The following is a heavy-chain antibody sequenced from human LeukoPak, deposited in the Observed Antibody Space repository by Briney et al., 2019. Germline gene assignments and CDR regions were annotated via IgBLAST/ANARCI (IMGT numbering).Heavy chain of an antibody. D-gene: IGHD5-18*01. CDR1: GFTVTTSA. CDR3: ARALDTAMVGFDC. V-gene: IGHV3-23*01. Sequence: GGSLRLSCAVSGFTVTTSAVSWVRQAPGKGLDWVSTIGYSAGTTYYADSVKGRFIISRDNAKNSLYLQMISLRAEDTAVYYCARALDTAMVGFDCWGQGTLVTVPS. J-gene: IGHJ4*02. CDR2: IGYSAGTT.